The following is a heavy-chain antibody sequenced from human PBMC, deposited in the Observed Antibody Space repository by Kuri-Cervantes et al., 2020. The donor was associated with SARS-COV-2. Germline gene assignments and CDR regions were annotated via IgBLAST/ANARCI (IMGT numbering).Heavy chain of an antibody. CDR3: ARGVIVTGPNDYYYYYGMDV. CDR2: INHSGST. J-gene: IGHJ6*02. V-gene: IGHV4-34*01. Sequence: SETLSLTCAVYGGSFSGYYWSWIRQPPGKGLEWIGEINHSGSTNYNPSLKSRVTISVDTSKNQFSLKLSSVTATDTAVYYCARGVIVTGPNDYYYYYGMDVWGQGTTVTVSS. D-gene: IGHD3-16*02. CDR1: GGSFSGYY.